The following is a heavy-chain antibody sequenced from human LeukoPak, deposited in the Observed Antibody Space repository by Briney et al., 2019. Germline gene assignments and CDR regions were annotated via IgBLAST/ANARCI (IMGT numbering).Heavy chain of an antibody. CDR1: GYTFTGHS. D-gene: IGHD3-3*01. CDR3: TKGLGVVIDFLLFDS. J-gene: IGHJ4*02. Sequence: ASVKVSCKASGYTFTGHSMYWVRQAPGQGLEWMGWIKPNSGGTNYAQKFQGRVTMTRDTSISTAYMELSRLRSDDTALYYCTKGLGVVIDFLLFDSWGQGTLVTVSS. V-gene: IGHV1-2*02. CDR2: IKPNSGGT.